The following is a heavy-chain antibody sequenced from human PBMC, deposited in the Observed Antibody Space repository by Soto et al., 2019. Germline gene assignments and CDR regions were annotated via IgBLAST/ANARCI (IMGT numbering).Heavy chain of an antibody. V-gene: IGHV4-61*01. CDR1: GGSVSSGSYY. CDR2: IYYSGST. D-gene: IGHD3-10*01. CDR3: ARDGGYSGFDY. Sequence: LSLTCTVSGGSVSSGSYYWSWIRQPPGKGLEWIGYIYYSGSTNYNPSLKSRVTISVDTSKNQFSLKLSSVTAADTAVYYCARDGGYSGFDYRGQGTLVTVSS. J-gene: IGHJ4*02.